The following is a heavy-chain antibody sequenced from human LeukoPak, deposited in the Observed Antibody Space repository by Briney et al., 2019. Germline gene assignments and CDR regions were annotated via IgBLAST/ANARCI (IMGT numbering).Heavy chain of an antibody. CDR3: ARVHDFWRGFFDY. CDR1: GYTFTTYY. J-gene: IGHJ4*02. D-gene: IGHD3-3*01. CDR2: INPLGGST. V-gene: IGHV1-46*01. Sequence: ASVEVSCKASGYTFTTYYMHWVRQAPGQGLEWMGIINPLGGSTTYAHKFQDRLTMTRDTPTSTVYMELSSLRSEDTAVYYCARVHDFWRGFFDYWGQGTLVPVSS.